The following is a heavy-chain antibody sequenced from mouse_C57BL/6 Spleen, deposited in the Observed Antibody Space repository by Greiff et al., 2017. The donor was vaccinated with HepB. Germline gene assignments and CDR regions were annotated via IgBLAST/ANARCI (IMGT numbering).Heavy chain of an antibody. CDR3: AKDYGSSYSSTLFDY. V-gene: IGHV2-5*01. CDR2: IWRGGST. J-gene: IGHJ2*01. D-gene: IGHD1-1*01. Sequence: VKLQQSGPGLVQPSQSLSITCTVSGFSLTSYGVHWVRQSPGKGLEWLGVIWRGGSTDYNAAFMSRLSITKDNSKSQVFFKMNSLQADDTAIYYCAKDYGSSYSSTLFDYWGQGTTLTVSS. CDR1: GFSLTSYG.